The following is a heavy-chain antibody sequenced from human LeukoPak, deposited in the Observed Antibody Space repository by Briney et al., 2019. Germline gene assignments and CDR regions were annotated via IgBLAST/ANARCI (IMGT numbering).Heavy chain of an antibody. CDR2: IYFSGNT. D-gene: IGHD2/OR15-2a*01. CDR3: ARVSTDYYYFDY. J-gene: IGHJ4*02. CDR1: GRSLDSGNFY. V-gene: IGHV4-30-4*08. Sequence: PSETLSLTCTVSGRSLDSGNFYWSWIRQPPGKGLEWIGYIYFSGNTYYNPSLKSRVTISLDMSKNQFPLKLSSVTAADTAVYYCARVSTDYYYFDYWGQGTLVTVSS.